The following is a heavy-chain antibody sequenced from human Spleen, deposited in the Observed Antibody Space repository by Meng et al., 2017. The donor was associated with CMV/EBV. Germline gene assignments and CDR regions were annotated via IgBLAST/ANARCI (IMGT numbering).Heavy chain of an antibody. J-gene: IGHJ4*02. CDR3: ARMRCDGDCFFDY. V-gene: IGHV5-51*01. CDR1: GYSFSNYW. D-gene: IGHD2-21*01. Sequence: KASGYSFSNYWIAWVRQMPGKGLEWMGFVYPGDSDTRYSPSVQGQVTISADKSISTAYLQWSSLKASDTAMYYCARMRCDGDCFFDYWGQGKLVTVSS. CDR2: VYPGDSDT.